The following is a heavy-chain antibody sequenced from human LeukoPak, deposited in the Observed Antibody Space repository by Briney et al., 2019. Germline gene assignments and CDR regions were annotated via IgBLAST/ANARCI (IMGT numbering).Heavy chain of an antibody. CDR1: GFTFSNYE. V-gene: IGHV3-48*03. Sequence: PGGSLRLSCAASGFTFSNYEMHWVRQAPGKGLEWVSYISSSGSDIYYADSVKGRFTISRDNAKNSLYLHMNSLRAEDTAVYSCAKSRVAANDFDYWGQGTLVTVSS. J-gene: IGHJ4*02. CDR3: AKSRVAANDFDY. CDR2: ISSSGSDI. D-gene: IGHD2-21*01.